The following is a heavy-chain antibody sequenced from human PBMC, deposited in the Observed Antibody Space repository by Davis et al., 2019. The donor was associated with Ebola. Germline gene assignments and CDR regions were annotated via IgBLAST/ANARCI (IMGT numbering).Heavy chain of an antibody. Sequence: PGGSLRLSCAASGFTFSDYYMSWIRQAPGQGLEWVSYISSSSSYTNYADSVKGRFTISRDNAKNSLYLQMNSLRAEDTAVYYCAREKYFATSGYETWGQGTLVTVSS. CDR3: AREKYFATSGYET. CDR2: ISSSSSYT. V-gene: IGHV3-11*06. D-gene: IGHD5-12*01. J-gene: IGHJ5*02. CDR1: GFTFSDYY.